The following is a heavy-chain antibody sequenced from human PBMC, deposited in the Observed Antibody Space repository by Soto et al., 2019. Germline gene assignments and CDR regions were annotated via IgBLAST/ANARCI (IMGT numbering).Heavy chain of an antibody. D-gene: IGHD5-12*01. J-gene: IGHJ4*02. CDR1: RYTLIDYY. V-gene: IGHV1-2*02. CDR3: ERPTGYITEWYYFDS. CDR2: ISPKSGAI. Sequence: SVEVSFKASRYTLIDYYTHWVRQAPVQGLEWMGRISPKSGAINYAQKFQGRVTLTLDTSLNTAYMELSSLRSDDTALYYCERPTGYITEWYYFDSWGQGTPVTVSS.